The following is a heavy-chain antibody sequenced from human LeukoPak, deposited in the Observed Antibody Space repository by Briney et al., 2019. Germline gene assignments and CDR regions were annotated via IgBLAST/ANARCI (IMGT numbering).Heavy chain of an antibody. D-gene: IGHD3-10*01. CDR2: IYHSGST. CDR3: ARDPGTIPPYYFDY. Sequence: SETLSLTCAVSGGSISSSNWWSWVRQPPGKGLEWIGEIYHSGSTNYNPSLKSRVTISVDKSKNQFSLKLSSVTAADTAIYYCARDPGTIPPYYFDYWGQGILVTVSS. V-gene: IGHV4-4*02. J-gene: IGHJ4*02. CDR1: GGSISSSNW.